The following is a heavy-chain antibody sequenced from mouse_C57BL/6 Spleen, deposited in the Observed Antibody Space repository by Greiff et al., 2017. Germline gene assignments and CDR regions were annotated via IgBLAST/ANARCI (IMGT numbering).Heavy chain of an antibody. CDR1: GYTFTSYW. D-gene: IGHD2-5*01. V-gene: IGHV1-64*01. CDR2: IHPNSGST. CDR3: ARAYDSNYDYAMDY. Sequence: VQLQQSGAELVKPGASVKLSCKASGYTFTSYWMHWVKQRPGQGLEWIGMIHPNSGSTNYNEKFKSKATLTVDKSSSTAYMQLSSLTSEDSAVYYCARAYDSNYDYAMDYWGQGTSVTVSS. J-gene: IGHJ4*01.